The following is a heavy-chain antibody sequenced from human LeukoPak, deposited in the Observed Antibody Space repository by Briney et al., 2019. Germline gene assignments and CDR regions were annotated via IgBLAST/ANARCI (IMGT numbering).Heavy chain of an antibody. CDR1: GFTFSSYA. J-gene: IGHJ3*02. Sequence: TGGSLRLSCAASGFTFSSYAMSWVRQAPGKGLEWVAVIWYDGSNKYYADSVKGRFTISRDNSKNTLYLQMNSLRAEDTAVYYCARAYHDYTAMVTYAFDIWGQGTMVTVSS. D-gene: IGHD5-18*01. CDR2: IWYDGSNK. V-gene: IGHV3-33*08. CDR3: ARAYHDYTAMVTYAFDI.